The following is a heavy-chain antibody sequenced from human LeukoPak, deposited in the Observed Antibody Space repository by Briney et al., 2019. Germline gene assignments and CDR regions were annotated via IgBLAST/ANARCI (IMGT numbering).Heavy chain of an antibody. J-gene: IGHJ3*02. CDR2: IYYSGST. CDR1: GGSISSYY. CDR3: ARQVSYVAVAGPRDDAFDI. V-gene: IGHV4-59*01. Sequence: TSSETLSLTCTVSGGSISSYYWSWIRQPPGKGLEWIGYIYYSGSTNYNPSLKSRVTISVDTSKNQFSLKLSSVTAADTAVYFCARQVSYVAVAGPRDDAFDIWGQGTMITVSS. D-gene: IGHD6-19*01.